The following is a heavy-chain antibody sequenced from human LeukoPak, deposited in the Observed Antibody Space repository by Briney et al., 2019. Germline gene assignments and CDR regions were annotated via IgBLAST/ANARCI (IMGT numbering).Heavy chain of an antibody. CDR2: ITSDGGTT. D-gene: IGHD1-26*01. J-gene: IGHJ4*02. CDR3: ARDLRGAADY. V-gene: IGHV3-64*02. Sequence: GGSLRLSCAASGFTFSSYAMHWVRQAPGKGLEYLSSITSDGGTTYYADSVKGRFTISRDNSKNTLYLQMGSLRAGDMALYYCARDLRGAADYWGQGTLVTVSS. CDR1: GFTFSSYA.